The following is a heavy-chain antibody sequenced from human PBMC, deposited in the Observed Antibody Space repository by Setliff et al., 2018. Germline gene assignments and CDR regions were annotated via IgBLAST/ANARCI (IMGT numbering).Heavy chain of an antibody. V-gene: IGHV4-34*01. J-gene: IGHJ4*02. CDR2: INDSGTT. Sequence: SETLSLTCAVYGGSFSGYFWSWIRQAPGRGLEWIGEINDSGTTYYNPSLKSRVTISMDTSKNQFSLKLSSVTAADTAVYYCARLSGYYFDYWGQGTLVTVPQ. CDR1: GGSFSGYF. D-gene: IGHD3-22*01. CDR3: ARLSGYYFDY.